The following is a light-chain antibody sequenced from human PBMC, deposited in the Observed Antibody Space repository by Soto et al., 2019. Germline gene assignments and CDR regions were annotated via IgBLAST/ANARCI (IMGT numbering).Light chain of an antibody. CDR1: SSDVGGYNS. CDR3: SSYTSTTTRV. CDR2: EVS. Sequence: QSALTQPASVSESPGQSITISCTGTSSDVGGYNSVSWYQQHPGKAPKLIIYEVSNRPSGIPNRFSGSKSGNTASLTISGLQPDDEANYYCSSYTSTTTRVFGGGTKLTVL. J-gene: IGLJ3*02. V-gene: IGLV2-14*01.